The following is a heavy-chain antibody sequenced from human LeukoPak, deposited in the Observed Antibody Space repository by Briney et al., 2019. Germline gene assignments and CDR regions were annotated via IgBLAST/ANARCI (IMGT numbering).Heavy chain of an antibody. CDR3: ARTPDYYGMDV. Sequence: PGGSLRLSCAASGFTFSSYSMNWVRQAPGKGLEWVSSISSSSYIYYADSVKGRFTISRDNAKNSLYLQMNSLRAEDTAVYYCARTPDYYGMDVWGQGTTVTVSS. J-gene: IGHJ6*02. V-gene: IGHV3-21*01. CDR1: GFTFSSYS. CDR2: ISSSSYI.